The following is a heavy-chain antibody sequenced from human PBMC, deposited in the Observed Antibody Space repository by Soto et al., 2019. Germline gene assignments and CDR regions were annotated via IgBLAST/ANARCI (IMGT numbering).Heavy chain of an antibody. J-gene: IGHJ4*02. CDR1: GGSISSSSYY. V-gene: IGHV4-39*01. CDR2: IYYSGST. CDR3: ARHEKVAVDY. Sequence: QLQLQESGPGLVKPSETLSLTCTVSGGSISSSSYYWGWIRQPPGKGLEWIGSIYYSGSTYYNPSRKSRVTISVDTSKNQFSRKLSAVTAADTAVYYCARHEKVAVDYWGQGTLVTVSS. D-gene: IGHD2-15*01.